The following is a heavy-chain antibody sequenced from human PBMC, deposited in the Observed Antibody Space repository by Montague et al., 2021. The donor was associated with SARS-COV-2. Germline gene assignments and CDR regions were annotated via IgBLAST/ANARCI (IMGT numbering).Heavy chain of an antibody. J-gene: IGHJ6*02. Sequence: CAISGDSVASHSATWNGDRQSPSRDLEWLCRTYYRTKWYNDYAVSVRGRVTINPDTSKNQFSLQLNSVTPEDTAIYYCTSGREGNYNVMDVWGQGTTVTVSS. CDR3: TSGREGNYNVMDV. CDR1: GDSVASHSAT. D-gene: IGHD1-1*01. CDR2: TYYRTKWYN. V-gene: IGHV6-1*01.